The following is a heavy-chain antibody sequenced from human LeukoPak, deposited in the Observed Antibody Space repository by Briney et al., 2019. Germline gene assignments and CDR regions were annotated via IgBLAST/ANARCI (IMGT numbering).Heavy chain of an antibody. V-gene: IGHV3-9*01. CDR2: ISWNSGSI. CDR3: AKDESSGYYYYYYMDV. CDR1: GFTFDDYA. Sequence: PGGSLRLSCAASGFTFDDYAMHWVRQAPGKGLEWVSGISWNSGSIGYADSVKGRFTISRDNAKNSLYLQMNSLRAEDTALYYCAKDESSGYYYYYYMDVWGKGTTVTISS. J-gene: IGHJ6*03. D-gene: IGHD3-22*01.